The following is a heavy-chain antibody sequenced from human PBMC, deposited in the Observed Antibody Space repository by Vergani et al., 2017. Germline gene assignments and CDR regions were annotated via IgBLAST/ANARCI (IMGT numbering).Heavy chain of an antibody. CDR3: ARSSLSSTYNWFDP. CDR1: GGSISSGSYY. J-gene: IGHJ5*02. V-gene: IGHV4-61*02. CDR2: SYTSGST. Sequence: QVQLQESGPGLVKPSQTLSLTCTVSGGSISSGSYYWSWIRQPAGKGLEWIGRSYTSGSTNYNPSLKSRVTISVDTSKNQFSLKLSSVTAADTAVYYCARSSLSSTYNWFDPWGQGTLVTVSS. D-gene: IGHD6-13*01.